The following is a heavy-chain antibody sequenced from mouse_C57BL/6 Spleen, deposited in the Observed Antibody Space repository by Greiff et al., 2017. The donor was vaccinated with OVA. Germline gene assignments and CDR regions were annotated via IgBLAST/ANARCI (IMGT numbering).Heavy chain of an antibody. Sequence: DVQLQESGPELVKPGASVKMSCKASGYTFTDYNMHWVKQSPGKSLEWIGYINPNNGGTSYNQKFKGKATLTVNKSSSTAYMELRSLTSEDAAVYYCARWSWDDYVDYWGQGTTLTVSS. V-gene: IGHV1-22*01. CDR1: GYTFTDYN. CDR3: ARWSWDDYVDY. CDR2: INPNNGGT. D-gene: IGHD4-1*01. J-gene: IGHJ2*01.